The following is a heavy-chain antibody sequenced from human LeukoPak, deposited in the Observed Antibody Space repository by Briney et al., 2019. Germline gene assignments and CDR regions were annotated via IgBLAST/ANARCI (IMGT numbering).Heavy chain of an antibody. V-gene: IGHV3-74*01. J-gene: IGHJ4*02. CDR3: ARELPFDY. CDR2: IKSDGTRT. CDR1: GFTFSNHW. D-gene: IGHD2-15*01. Sequence: GGSLRLSCTASGFTFSNHWMHWVRHAPGKGLVWVSRIKSDGTRTDYADSVKGRFTISRDNAKNTLYLQMNSLRAEDTAVYYCARELPFDYWGQGTLVTVSS.